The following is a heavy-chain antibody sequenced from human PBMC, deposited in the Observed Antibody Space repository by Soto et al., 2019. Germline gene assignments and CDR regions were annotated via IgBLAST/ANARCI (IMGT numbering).Heavy chain of an antibody. J-gene: IGHJ5*02. Sequence: SETLSLTCTVSGGSISSGGYYWSWIRQHPGKGLEWIGYIYYSGSTYYNPSLKSRVTISVDTSKKQFSLKLSSVAAADTAVYYCARGAGGRVGESHKWFDPWGQGTMVTVSS. V-gene: IGHV4-31*03. CDR3: ARGAGGRVGESHKWFDP. D-gene: IGHD3-10*01. CDR1: GGSISSGGYY. CDR2: IYYSGST.